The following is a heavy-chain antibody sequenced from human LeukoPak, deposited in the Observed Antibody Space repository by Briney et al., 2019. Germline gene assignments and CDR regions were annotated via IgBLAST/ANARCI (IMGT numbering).Heavy chain of an antibody. V-gene: IGHV1-69*05. D-gene: IGHD3-10*01. CDR3: ARDRERITMVRGVYDAFDI. CDR2: IIPIFGTA. CDR1: GCTFSSYA. J-gene: IGHJ3*02. Sequence: GSSVKVSCKASGCTFSSYAISWVRQAPGQGLEWMGRIIPIFGTANYAQKFQGRVTITTDESTSTAYMELSSLRSEDTAVYYCARDRERITMVRGVYDAFDIWGQGTMVTVSS.